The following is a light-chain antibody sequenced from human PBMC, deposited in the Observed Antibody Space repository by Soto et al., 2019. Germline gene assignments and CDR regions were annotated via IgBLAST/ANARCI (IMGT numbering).Light chain of an antibody. V-gene: IGKV1-33*01. CDR1: EDIGNH. J-gene: IGKJ2*01. CDR3: QQYHSVPYT. CDR2: DAS. Sequence: DPQMTQSPSSLSASVGDRVTIPCQASEDIGNHLNWYQQKPGKAPQLLIYDASNLETGVPSRFSATASGTDFTFTISSLQPEDFATYFCQQYHSVPYTFGGGTKLE.